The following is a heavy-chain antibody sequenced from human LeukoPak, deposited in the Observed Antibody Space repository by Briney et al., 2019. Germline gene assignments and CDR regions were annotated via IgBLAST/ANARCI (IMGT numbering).Heavy chain of an antibody. Sequence: GGSLRLSCAASGFSFSSYGMHWVRQAPGKGPEWVAFIRYDKSNEYYADSVRGRFTISRDNSKNTLYLQMNSLRAEDTAVYYCAKDGSYCSSISCYFDSWGQGTLVTVSS. V-gene: IGHV3-30*02. D-gene: IGHD2-2*01. CDR3: AKDGSYCSSISCYFDS. J-gene: IGHJ4*02. CDR1: GFSFSSYG. CDR2: IRYDKSNE.